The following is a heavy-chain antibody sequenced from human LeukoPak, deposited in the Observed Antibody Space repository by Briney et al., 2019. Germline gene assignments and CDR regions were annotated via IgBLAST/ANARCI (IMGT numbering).Heavy chain of an antibody. V-gene: IGHV1-69*05. CDR3: ASGFIAARPLFDY. Sequence: SVKVSCKASGGTFSSYAISWVRQAPGQGLEWMGGIIPIFGTANYAQKFQGRVTITTDESTSTAYMELSSLRSEDTAVYYCASGFIAARPLFDYWGQGTLGTVSS. J-gene: IGHJ4*02. CDR2: IIPIFGTA. D-gene: IGHD6-6*01. CDR1: GGTFSSYA.